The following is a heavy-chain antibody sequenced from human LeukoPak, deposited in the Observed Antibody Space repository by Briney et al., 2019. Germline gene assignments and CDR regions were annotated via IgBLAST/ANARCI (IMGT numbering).Heavy chain of an antibody. CDR3: AKGRQWLVAPFDY. V-gene: IGHV3-23*01. CDR1: GFTFSSYA. J-gene: IGHJ4*02. CDR2: ISGSDGST. Sequence: TGGSLRLSCAASGFTFSSYAMSWVRQAPGKGLEWVSAISGSDGSTYYADSVKGRFTISRDNSKNTLYLQMNSLRAEDTAVYYCAKGRQWLVAPFDYWGQGTLVTVSS. D-gene: IGHD6-19*01.